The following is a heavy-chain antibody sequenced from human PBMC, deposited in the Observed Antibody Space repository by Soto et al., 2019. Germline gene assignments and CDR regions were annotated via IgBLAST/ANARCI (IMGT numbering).Heavy chain of an antibody. Sequence: SCSASGFTFSSYVMNWVRQAPGKGLEYVSGITSNGGSTFYADSVKGRFIISRDNSQNTVYLQMSSLTTADTAVYYCLVASAAYWGQGTQVTVSS. J-gene: IGHJ4*02. D-gene: IGHD6-13*01. CDR2: ITSNGGST. CDR1: GFTFSSYV. V-gene: IGHV3-64D*06. CDR3: LVASAAY.